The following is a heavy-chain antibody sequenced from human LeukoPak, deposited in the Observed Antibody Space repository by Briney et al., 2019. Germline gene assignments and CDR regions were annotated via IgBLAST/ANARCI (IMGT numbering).Heavy chain of an antibody. CDR1: GFTFSSYG. CDR2: IRYDGSNK. V-gene: IGHV3-30*02. CDR3: LLIDTAMALFDY. D-gene: IGHD5-18*01. Sequence: GGSLRLSCAASGFTFSSYGMHWVRQAPGKGLEWVAFIRYDGSNKYYADSVKGRFTISRDNSKNTLYLQMNSLRAEDTAVYYCLLIDTAMALFDYWGQGTLVTVSS. J-gene: IGHJ4*02.